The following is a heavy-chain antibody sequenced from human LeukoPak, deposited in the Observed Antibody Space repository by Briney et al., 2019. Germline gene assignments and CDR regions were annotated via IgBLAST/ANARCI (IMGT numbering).Heavy chain of an antibody. J-gene: IGHJ4*02. D-gene: IGHD5-24*01. Sequence: TSGTLSLTCAVSGGSISSSNWWSWVRQPPGKGLEWNGEIYHSGSTNYNPSLKSRVTISVDKSKNQFSLKLSSVTAADTAVYYCARGAEMATTIFDYWGQGTLVTVSS. CDR2: IYHSGST. V-gene: IGHV4-4*02. CDR3: ARGAEMATTIFDY. CDR1: GGSISSSNW.